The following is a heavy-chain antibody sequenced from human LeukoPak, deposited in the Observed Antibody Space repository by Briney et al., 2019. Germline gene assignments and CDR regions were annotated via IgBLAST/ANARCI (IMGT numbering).Heavy chain of an antibody. CDR2: INPNSGGT. D-gene: IGHD6-13*01. CDR3: ARGGARIAAAGTIRPFDI. CDR1: GYTFTGYY. V-gene: IGHV1-2*04. Sequence: ASVKVSCKASGYTFTGYYMHWVRQAPGQGLEWMGWINPNSGGTNYAQKFEGWVTMTRDTSISTAYMELSRLRSDDTAVYYCARGGARIAAAGTIRPFDIWGQGTMVTVSS. J-gene: IGHJ3*02.